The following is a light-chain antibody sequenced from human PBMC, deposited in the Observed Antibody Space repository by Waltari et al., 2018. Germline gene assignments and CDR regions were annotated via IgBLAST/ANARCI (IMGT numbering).Light chain of an antibody. CDR1: RGDAGGYNY. CDR2: EVS. CDR3: SSYAGSNTVV. J-gene: IGLJ2*01. V-gene: IGLV2-8*01. Sequence: QSALTQPPSASGSPGQSVTISCTVPRGDAGGYNYGSWYQQHPGKAPNLMIYEVSKRPSVVPDRFSGSKSGNTASLTVSGLQAEDEADYYCSSYAGSNTVVFGGGTKLTVL.